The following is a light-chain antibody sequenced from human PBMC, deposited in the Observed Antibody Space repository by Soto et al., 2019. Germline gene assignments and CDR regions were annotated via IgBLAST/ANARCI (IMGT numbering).Light chain of an antibody. CDR1: QSVGSN. Sequence: DIVLTQSPATLSLSPGERATLSCRASQSVGSNVAWYQQKAGQAPRLLIYDASNRATGVPARFSGSGSGTDFPLTISILEHEDFAVYFCQQLTRNTFGQGSKLEI. V-gene: IGKV3-11*01. CDR2: DAS. J-gene: IGKJ2*01. CDR3: QQLTRNT.